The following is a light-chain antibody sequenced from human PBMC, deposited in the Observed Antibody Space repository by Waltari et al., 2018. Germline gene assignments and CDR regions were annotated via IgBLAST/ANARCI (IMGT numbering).Light chain of an antibody. J-gene: IGKJ3*01. Sequence: DIQMTQSPSPLSASVVDRVTITYRASQGISNYLAWFQQKPGKAHKSLIYVASSLQSEVPSKFSGSGSGTYFTLTISSLQPEDFATYYCQQYKSYPFTFGPGTKVDIK. CDR1: QGISNY. CDR2: VAS. CDR3: QQYKSYPFT. V-gene: IGKV1-16*02.